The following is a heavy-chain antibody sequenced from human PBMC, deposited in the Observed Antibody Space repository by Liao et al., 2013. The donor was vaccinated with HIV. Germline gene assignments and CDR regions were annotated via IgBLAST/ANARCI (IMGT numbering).Heavy chain of an antibody. J-gene: IGHJ3*02. V-gene: IGHV4-61*02. CDR1: GGSINSGSYY. CDR2: MYISGST. CDR3: ARDLGMGAFDI. Sequence: QVQLQESGPGLVKPSQTLSLTCTVLGGSINSGSYYWSWIRQPAGKGLEWIGRMYISGSTNYNPSLKSRVTISVDTSKNQFSVKLTSVTAADTAVYYCARDLGMGAFDIWGQGTMVTVSS. D-gene: IGHD7-27*01.